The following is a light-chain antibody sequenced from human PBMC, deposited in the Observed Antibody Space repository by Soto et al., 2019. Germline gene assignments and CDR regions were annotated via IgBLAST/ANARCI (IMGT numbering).Light chain of an antibody. V-gene: IGLV2-14*01. CDR2: KVS. J-gene: IGLJ1*01. CDR1: SSDVGGYNS. Sequence: QSALTQPASVSGSPGQSITISCTGTSSDVGGYNSVSWYQQHPGKATKLMNYKVSNRPSGVSNRFSGSKSGNTASLTISGLQAEDEADYYCSSYTTSSTLLYVFGTGTKLTVL. CDR3: SSYTTSSTLLYV.